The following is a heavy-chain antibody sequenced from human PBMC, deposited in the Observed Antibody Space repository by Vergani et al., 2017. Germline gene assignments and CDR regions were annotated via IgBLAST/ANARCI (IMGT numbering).Heavy chain of an antibody. V-gene: IGHV1-69*01. Sequence: QVQLVQSGAEVKKPGSSVKVSCKASGGTFSSYAISWVRQAPGQGLEWMGGIIPIFGTANYAQKFQGRVTITADESTSTAYMELSSLRSEDTAVYYCARXGYCSSTSCRIHYMDVWGKGTTVTVSS. CDR3: ARXGYCSSTSCRIHYMDV. CDR1: GGTFSSYA. D-gene: IGHD2-2*01. CDR2: IIPIFGTA. J-gene: IGHJ6*03.